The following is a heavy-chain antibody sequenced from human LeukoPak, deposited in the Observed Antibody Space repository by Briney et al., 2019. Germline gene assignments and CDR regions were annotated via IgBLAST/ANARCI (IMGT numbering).Heavy chain of an antibody. CDR3: ARDGDGYYY. D-gene: IGHD5-18*01. V-gene: IGHV3-7*01. CDR2: IKPDGSGT. CDR1: GFTSSSNW. Sequence: GGSLTLSCAASGFTSSSNWMSWVRHVPGKGLEWVANIKPDGSGTYYVDSVKGRFTISRDNAKNSLYLQMNNLRDEDTAVYYCARDGDGYYYWGQGALVTVSS. J-gene: IGHJ4*02.